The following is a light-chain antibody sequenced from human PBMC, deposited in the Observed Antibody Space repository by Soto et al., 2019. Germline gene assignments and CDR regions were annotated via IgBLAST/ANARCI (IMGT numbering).Light chain of an antibody. J-gene: IGKJ1*01. Sequence: DIQMTQSPSTLSASVGDRVTITCRASQSISSWLAWYQQKPGKAPKLLIYDASSLESGVPSRFSGSGSGTEFTLTISSLQPDDVATYYCQQYNSWGTFGQGTKVEIK. V-gene: IGKV1-5*01. CDR3: QQYNSWGT. CDR1: QSISSW. CDR2: DAS.